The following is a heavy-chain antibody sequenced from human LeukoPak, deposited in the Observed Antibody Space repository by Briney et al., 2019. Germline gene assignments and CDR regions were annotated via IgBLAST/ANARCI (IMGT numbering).Heavy chain of an antibody. CDR1: GYTFTDYY. D-gene: IGHD2-15*01. V-gene: IGHV1-69-2*01. CDR2: VDPEDGET. CDR3: ATPSGGGSYDHWFDP. Sequence: ASVKISCKVSGYTFTDYYMHWVQQAPGKGLEWMGLVDPEDGETIYAEKFQGRVTITADTSTDTAYMELSSQRSEDTAVYYCATPSGGGSYDHWFDPWGQGTLVTVSS. J-gene: IGHJ5*02.